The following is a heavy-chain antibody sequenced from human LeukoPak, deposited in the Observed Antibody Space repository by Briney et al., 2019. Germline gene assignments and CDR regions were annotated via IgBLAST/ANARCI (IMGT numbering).Heavy chain of an antibody. CDR1: GFTFSSYW. D-gene: IGHD6-6*01. V-gene: IGHV3-74*01. Sequence: GGSLRLSCAASGFTFSSYWMHWVRQAPGKGLVWVSRINSDGSSTSYADSVKGRCTISRDNAKNTLYLQMNSLRAEDTAVYYCARDWQLVPFDYWGQGTLVTVSS. J-gene: IGHJ4*02. CDR2: INSDGSST. CDR3: ARDWQLVPFDY.